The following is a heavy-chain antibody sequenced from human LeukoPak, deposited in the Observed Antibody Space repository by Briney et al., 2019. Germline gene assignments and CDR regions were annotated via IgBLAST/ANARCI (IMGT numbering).Heavy chain of an antibody. CDR1: GFTFDDYA. J-gene: IGHJ4*02. V-gene: IGHV3-9*01. D-gene: IGHD6-13*01. CDR3: AKELIAAAGTAPFDY. CDR2: ISWNSGSI. Sequence: QTGGSLRLSCAASGFTFDDYAMHWVRQAPGKGLEWVSGISWNSGSIGYADSVKGRFTISRDNAKNSLYLQMNSLRAEDTALYYCAKELIAAAGTAPFDYWGQGTLVTVSS.